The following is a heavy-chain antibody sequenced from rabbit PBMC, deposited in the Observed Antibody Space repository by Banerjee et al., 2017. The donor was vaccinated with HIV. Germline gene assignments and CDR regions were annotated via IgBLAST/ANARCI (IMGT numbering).Heavy chain of an antibody. CDR3: ARDPSYDEYGDSLYYFDL. V-gene: IGHV1S47*01. CDR1: GLDFSTYS. CDR2: IYIGGVIT. D-gene: IGHD2-1*01. Sequence: QEQLVESGGGLVQPGGSLKLSCKASGLDFSTYSMSWVRQAPGKRPEWIACIYIGGVITHYASWVNGRFTISRSTSLITVTLQMTSLTAADTATYFCARDPSYDEYGDSLYYFDLWGPGTLVTVS. J-gene: IGHJ4*01.